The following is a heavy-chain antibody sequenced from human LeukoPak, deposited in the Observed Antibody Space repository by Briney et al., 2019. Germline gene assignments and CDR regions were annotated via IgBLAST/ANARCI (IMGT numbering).Heavy chain of an antibody. CDR3: ARSLPYGTTWYGRSDF. CDR2: IRQDGDTK. D-gene: IGHD6-13*01. J-gene: IGHJ4*02. Sequence: GGSLRLSCAASGFPFNAYWMTWVRQAPGKGLEWVANIRQDGDTKYYVDSVEGRFTISRDNAMNSLYLQMNSLRAEDTAIYYCARSLPYGTTWYGRSDFWGQGTLVTVSS. CDR1: GFPFNAYW. V-gene: IGHV3-7*03.